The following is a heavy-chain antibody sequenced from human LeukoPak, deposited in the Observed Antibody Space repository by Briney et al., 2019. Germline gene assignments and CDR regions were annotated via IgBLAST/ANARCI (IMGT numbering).Heavy chain of an antibody. CDR2: ISYDGSNK. CDR1: GFTFSSYA. D-gene: IGHD3-22*01. J-gene: IGHJ4*02. CDR3: ARGGGRGYYESSGNHPQ. Sequence: GGSLRLSCAASGFTFSSYAVHGVRQAPGKGLEWVAVISYDGSNKYYADSVKGRFTISRDNSKNTLYLQMNSLRAEDTAVYYCARGGGRGYYESSGNHPQGGQGTLVTVSS. V-gene: IGHV3-30*04.